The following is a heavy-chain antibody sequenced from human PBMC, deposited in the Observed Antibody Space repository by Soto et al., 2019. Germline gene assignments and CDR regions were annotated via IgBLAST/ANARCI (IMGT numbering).Heavy chain of an antibody. CDR3: ARDYGGNDYHYHGIDV. J-gene: IGHJ6*02. V-gene: IGHV4-59*01. D-gene: IGHD4-17*01. CDR1: GGSISSYY. Sequence: ASETLSLTCTVSGGSISSYYWSWIRRPPGKGLEWIGYIYYSGSTNYNPSLKSRVTISVDTSKNQFSLKLSSVTAADTAVYYCARDYGGNDYHYHGIDVWGQGTTVTVSS. CDR2: IYYSGST.